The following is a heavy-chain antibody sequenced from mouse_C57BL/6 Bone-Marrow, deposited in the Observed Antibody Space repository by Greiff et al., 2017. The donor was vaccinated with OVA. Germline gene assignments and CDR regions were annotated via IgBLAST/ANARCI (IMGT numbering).Heavy chain of an antibody. D-gene: IGHD1-1*01. J-gene: IGHJ2*01. CDR2: INPYNGGT. CDR1: GYTFTDYY. Sequence: EVQLQQSGPVLVKPGASVKMSCKASGYTFTDYYMNWVKQSHGKSLEWIGVINPYNGGTSYNQKFKGKATLTVEKSSSTAYMELNSLTSEDSAVYYCAPTVVANFDYWGQGTTLTVSS. CDR3: APTVVANFDY. V-gene: IGHV1-19*01.